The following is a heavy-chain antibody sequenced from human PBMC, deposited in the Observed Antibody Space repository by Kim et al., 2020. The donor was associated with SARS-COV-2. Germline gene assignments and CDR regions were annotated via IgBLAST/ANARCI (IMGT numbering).Heavy chain of an antibody. CDR2: IWYDGSNK. D-gene: IGHD4-4*01. CDR1: GFTFSSYG. V-gene: IGHV3-33*01. J-gene: IGHJ6*02. CDR3: ARVIPMTTVTDYGMDV. Sequence: GGSLRLSCAASGFTFSSYGMHWVRQAPGKGLEWVAVIWYDGSNKYYADSVKGRFTISRDNSKNTLYLQMNSLRAEDTAVYYCARVIPMTTVTDYGMDVWGQGTTVTVSS.